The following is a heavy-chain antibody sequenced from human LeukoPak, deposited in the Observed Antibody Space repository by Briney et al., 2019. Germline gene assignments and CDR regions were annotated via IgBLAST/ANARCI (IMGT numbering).Heavy chain of an antibody. V-gene: IGHV7-4-1*02. D-gene: IGHD2-2*01. CDR3: ARDMRVPAAMGDWLDP. CDR2: INTNTGNP. Sequence: ASVKVSCKASGYTFTSYAMNWVRQAPGQGLEWMGWINTNTGNPTYAQGFTGRFVFSLDTSVSTAYLQISSLKAEDTAVYYCARDMRVPAAMGDWLDPWGQGTLVTVSS. J-gene: IGHJ5*02. CDR1: GYTFTSYA.